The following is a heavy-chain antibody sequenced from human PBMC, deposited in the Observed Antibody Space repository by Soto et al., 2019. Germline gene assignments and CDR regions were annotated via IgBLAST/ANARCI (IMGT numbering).Heavy chain of an antibody. CDR3: ALSSGKLLWLGEPFPGRGFDP. CDR1: GVSITSVTYY. Sequence: PSETLSLTCTVSGVSITSVTYYWCWIRKPPGKGLECIGTIYYTGSTYYDPSLKSRVTISVDTSKNQFSLKMTSVTAADTAVYYCALSSGKLLWLGEPFPGRGFDPWGQGTPVTVSS. V-gene: IGHV4-39*01. CDR2: IYYTGST. D-gene: IGHD3-10*01. J-gene: IGHJ5*02.